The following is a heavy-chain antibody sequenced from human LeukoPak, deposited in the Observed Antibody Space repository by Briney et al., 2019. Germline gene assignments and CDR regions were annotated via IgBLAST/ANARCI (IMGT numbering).Heavy chain of an antibody. D-gene: IGHD3-22*01. Sequence: SETLSLTCAVYGGSFSGYYWSWIRQPPGKGLEWIGEINHSGSTNHNPSLKSRVTISVDTSKNQFSLKLSSVTAADTAVYYCARDHYYDSSGYSYWGQGTLVTVSS. CDR2: INHSGST. CDR3: ARDHYYDSSGYSY. J-gene: IGHJ4*02. V-gene: IGHV4-34*01. CDR1: GGSFSGYY.